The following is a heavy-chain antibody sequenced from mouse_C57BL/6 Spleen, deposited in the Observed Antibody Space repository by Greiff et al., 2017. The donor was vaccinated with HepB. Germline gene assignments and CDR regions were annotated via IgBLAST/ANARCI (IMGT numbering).Heavy chain of an antibody. CDR3: ASRYDYDPPYAMDY. CDR2: IDPSDSYT. J-gene: IGHJ4*01. Sequence: VQLQQSGAELVKPGASVKLSCKASGYTFTSYWMQWVKQRPGQGLEWIGEIDPSDSYTNYNQKFKGKATLTVDTSSSTAYMQLSSLTSEDSAVYYCASRYDYDPPYAMDYWGQGTSVPVSS. D-gene: IGHD2-4*01. CDR1: GYTFTSYW. V-gene: IGHV1-50*01.